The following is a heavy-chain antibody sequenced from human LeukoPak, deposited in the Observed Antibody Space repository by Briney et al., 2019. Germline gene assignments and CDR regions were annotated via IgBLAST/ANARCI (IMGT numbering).Heavy chain of an antibody. CDR2: IIDSGSNT. Sequence: GGSLRLSCAASGFTFSSYAMSWVRQAPGKGLEWVSGIIDSGSNTYHADSVKGRFTISRDNSKNTLYLQVNSLRAEDTAIYYCAKDRGSGWIRGFDYWGQETLVTVSS. V-gene: IGHV3-23*01. J-gene: IGHJ4*02. CDR1: GFTFSSYA. D-gene: IGHD6-19*01. CDR3: AKDRGSGWIRGFDY.